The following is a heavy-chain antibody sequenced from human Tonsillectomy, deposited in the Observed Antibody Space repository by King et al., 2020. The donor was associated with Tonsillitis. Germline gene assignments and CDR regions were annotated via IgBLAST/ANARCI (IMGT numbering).Heavy chain of an antibody. D-gene: IGHD1-26*01. J-gene: IGHJ6*02. CDR3: VKGGAYGGTYGEGRYYYYAMDV. CDR2: ISWNSGRI. CDR1: GFTFDDYD. Sequence: VQLVESGGGLVQPGRSLRLSCAASGFTFDDYDMHWVRQAPGKGLEWVSYISWNSGRIAYADSVKGRFTISRDNAKNSLFLQMNSLRPEDTAFYYCVKGGAYGGTYGEGRYYYYAMDVWGQGTTVTVSS. V-gene: IGHV3-9*01.